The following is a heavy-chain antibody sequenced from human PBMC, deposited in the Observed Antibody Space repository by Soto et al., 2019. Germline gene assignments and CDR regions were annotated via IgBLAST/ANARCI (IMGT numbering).Heavy chain of an antibody. J-gene: IGHJ6*02. CDR1: GGSISSADYF. D-gene: IGHD5-12*01. V-gene: IGHV4-30-4*01. Sequence: SETLSLTCSVSGGSISSADYFWTWIRQSPGKGLEWIGYIYYSGSSFFNPSLKSRVTMSKDTSKSQFSLRLTSVTAADTAVYYCARAIVVTVGGMDVWGRGTTVTVS. CDR3: ARAIVVTVGGMDV. CDR2: IYYSGSS.